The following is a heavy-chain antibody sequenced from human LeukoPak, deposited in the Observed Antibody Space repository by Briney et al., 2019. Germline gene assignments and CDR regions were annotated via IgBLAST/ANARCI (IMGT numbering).Heavy chain of an antibody. CDR3: ARGWWSGGSRLTGFDY. D-gene: IGHD2-15*01. CDR1: GFTFSSYG. CDR2: IWYDGSNK. Sequence: GGSLRLSCAASGFTFSSYGMHWVRQAPGKGLEWVAVIWYDGSNKYYADSVKGRFTVSRDNSKNTLYLQMNSLRAEDTAVYYCARGWWSGGSRLTGFDYWGQGTLVTVSS. V-gene: IGHV3-33*01. J-gene: IGHJ4*02.